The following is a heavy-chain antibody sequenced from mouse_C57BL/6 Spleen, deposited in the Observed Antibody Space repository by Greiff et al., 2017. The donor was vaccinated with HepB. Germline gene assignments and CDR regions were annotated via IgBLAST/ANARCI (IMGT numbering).Heavy chain of an antibody. D-gene: IGHD1-1*01. V-gene: IGHV1-15*01. Sequence: VQLVESGAELVRPGASVTLSCKASGYTFTDYEMHWVKQTPVHGLEWIGAIDPETGGTAYNQKFKGKAILTADKSSSTAYRELRSLTSEDSAVYYWTSYYGSSYGFAYWGQGTLVTVSA. CDR3: TSYYGSSYGFAY. CDR2: IDPETGGT. J-gene: IGHJ3*01. CDR1: GYTFTDYE.